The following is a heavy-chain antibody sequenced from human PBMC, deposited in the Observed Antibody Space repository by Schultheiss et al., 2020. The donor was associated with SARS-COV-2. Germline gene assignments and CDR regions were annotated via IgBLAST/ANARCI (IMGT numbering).Heavy chain of an antibody. D-gene: IGHD2-15*01. CDR3: ASTSDIVVAVATA. Sequence: GGSLRLSCAASGFTFSSYAMSWVRQAPGKGLEWISYISSSADTIYYADSVKGRFTISRDNTRNTVYLQMNSLRAEDTAVYYCASTSDIVVAVATAWGQGTLVTVSS. CDR1: GFTFSSYA. CDR2: ISSSADTI. J-gene: IGHJ1*01. V-gene: IGHV3-48*01.